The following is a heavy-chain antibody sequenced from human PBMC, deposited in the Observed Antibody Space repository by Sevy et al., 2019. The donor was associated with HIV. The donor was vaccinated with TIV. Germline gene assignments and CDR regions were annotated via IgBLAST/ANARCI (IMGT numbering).Heavy chain of an antibody. CDR2: ITPNNGNT. D-gene: IGHD1-26*01. J-gene: IGHJ1*01. CDR3: ARAPSGGQGPGQYFHH. V-gene: IGHV1-18*01. CDR1: GYTFTNYH. Sequence: ASVKVSCKASGYTFTNYHITWVRQAPGQGREWMGWITPNNGNTNYVRRLQGSVTMTTDTSTATAYMERRNLRSDDTAVYFCARAPSGGQGPGQYFHHWGQGTLVTVSS.